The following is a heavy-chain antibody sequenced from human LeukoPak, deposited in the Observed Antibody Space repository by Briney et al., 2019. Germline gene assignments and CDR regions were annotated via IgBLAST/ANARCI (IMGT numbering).Heavy chain of an antibody. CDR3: AKGPAGYSYYFDY. CDR2: ISYDGSNK. Sequence: PGGSLRLSCAASGFTFSSYGMHWVRQAPGKGLEWVAVISYDGSNKYYADSVKGRFTISRDNSKNTLYLQMNSLRAEDTAVYYCAKGPAGYSYYFDYWGQGTLVTVSS. CDR1: GFTFSSYG. V-gene: IGHV3-30*18. D-gene: IGHD5-18*01. J-gene: IGHJ4*02.